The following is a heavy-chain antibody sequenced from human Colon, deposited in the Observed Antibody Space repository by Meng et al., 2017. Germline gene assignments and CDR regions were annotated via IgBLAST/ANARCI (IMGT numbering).Heavy chain of an antibody. J-gene: IGHJ5*02. CDR2: IYYSGST. V-gene: IGHV4-30-4*01. CDR1: GGSISSGYYY. CDR3: ARDRKHYGERGWFDP. Sequence: GQPQGSGPGLVQPSQTLSLTCTVSGGSISSGYYYWSWIRQPPGKGLEWIGYIYYSGSTYSNASLKSRVTISIDRSKNQFSLKLSSVTAADTAVYYCARDRKHYGERGWFDPWGQGTLVTVSS. D-gene: IGHD4-17*01.